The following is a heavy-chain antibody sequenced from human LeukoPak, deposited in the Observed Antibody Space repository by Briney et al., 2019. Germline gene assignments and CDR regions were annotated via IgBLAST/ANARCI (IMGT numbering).Heavy chain of an antibody. J-gene: IGHJ6*03. D-gene: IGHD2-15*01. CDR3: ARSMVVAASGYYYYMDV. CDR2: INTNTGNP. V-gene: IGHV7-4-1*02. CDR1: GYTFTSYA. Sequence: ASVKVSCKASGYTFTSYAMNWVRQAPGQGLEWMGWINTNTGNPTYAQGLTGRFVFSLDTSVSTAYLQISSLKAEDTAVYYCARSMVVAASGYYYYMDVWGKGTTVTVSS.